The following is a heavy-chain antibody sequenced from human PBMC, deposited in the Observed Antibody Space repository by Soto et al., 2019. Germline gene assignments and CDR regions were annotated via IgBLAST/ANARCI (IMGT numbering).Heavy chain of an antibody. D-gene: IGHD2-15*01. Sequence: SGPTLVNPTQTLTLTCTFSGFSLSTSGVGVGWIRQPPGKALEWLALIYWNDDKRYSPSLKSRLTITKDTSKNQVVLTMTNMDPVDTATYYCALGYCSGGSCYSDYFDSWGRGTLVTVSS. CDR3: ALGYCSGGSCYSDYFDS. J-gene: IGHJ4*02. CDR1: GFSLSTSGVG. V-gene: IGHV2-5*01. CDR2: IYWNDDK.